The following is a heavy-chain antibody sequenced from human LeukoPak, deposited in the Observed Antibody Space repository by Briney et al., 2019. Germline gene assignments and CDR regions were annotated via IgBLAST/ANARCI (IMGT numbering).Heavy chain of an antibody. CDR3: ARDRTYYYYSMDV. J-gene: IGHJ6*03. V-gene: IGHV3-7*01. CDR1: GFTFSSYW. CDR2: IKQDGSEK. Sequence: QPGGSLRLSCAASGFTFSSYWMSWVRQAPGKGLEWVANIKQDGSEKYYVDSVKGRFTISRDNAKNSLYLQMNSLRAEDTAVYYCARDRTYYYYSMDVWGKGTTVTVSS.